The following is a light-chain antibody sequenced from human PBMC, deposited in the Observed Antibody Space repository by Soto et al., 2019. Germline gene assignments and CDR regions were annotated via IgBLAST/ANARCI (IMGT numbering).Light chain of an antibody. Sequence: QSVLTQPPSASGTPGQRVTISCSGGSSNIGINTVTWYQQLPGTAPKLLIYNNIQRPSGVPHRISGSKSGTSAYLAISGLQSEDEADYFCVTWDDILHGLVFGGGTKLTVL. CDR1: SSNIGINT. V-gene: IGLV1-44*01. J-gene: IGLJ2*01. CDR3: VTWDDILHGLV. CDR2: NNI.